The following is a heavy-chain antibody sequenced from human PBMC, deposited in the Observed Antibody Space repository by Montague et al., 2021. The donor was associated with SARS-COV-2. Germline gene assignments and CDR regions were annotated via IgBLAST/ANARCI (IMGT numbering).Heavy chain of an antibody. CDR3: ARRLGGSGWLDY. V-gene: IGHV4-39*01. CDR1: GGSISSGSYY. D-gene: IGHD6-25*01. J-gene: IGHJ4*02. Sequence: SETLSFTCTVAGGSISSGSYYWGWIRQPPGKGLEWIGNTHSSGSTYYKSRVTISVDTSKNQFSLKVTSVTAADTAVYYCARRLGGSGWLDYWGQGTLVTVSS. CDR2: THSSGST.